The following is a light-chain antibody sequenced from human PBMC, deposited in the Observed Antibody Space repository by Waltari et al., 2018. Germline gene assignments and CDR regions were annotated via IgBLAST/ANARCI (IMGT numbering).Light chain of an antibody. V-gene: IGLV3-25*03. Sequence: SYELTQPPSVSVSPGQTARIPCSGDVLPKQYAYWYTQNPGQAPVLIISKDTERASGIPERFSGSTSGTTVTLTISGAQADDEADYYCQSAHSGSTHLLFGGGTKLTVL. CDR2: KDT. J-gene: IGLJ2*01. CDR1: VLPKQY. CDR3: QSAHSGSTHLL.